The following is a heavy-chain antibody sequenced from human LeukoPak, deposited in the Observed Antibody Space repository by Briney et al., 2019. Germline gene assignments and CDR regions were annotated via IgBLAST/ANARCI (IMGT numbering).Heavy chain of an antibody. CDR1: GFTFTNYG. V-gene: IGHV1-18*01. J-gene: IGHJ6*03. Sequence: ASVKVSCKASGFTFTNYGMRWVRQAPGQGLEWMGWIIAYSGNTNYVERLQDRVTITTDTSTSTAYMELRSLRSEDTAVYYCAEMICAVSSYYSYMDVWGKGTTVIVSS. CDR2: IIAYSGNT. CDR3: AEMICAVSSYYSYMDV. D-gene: IGHD3-16*01.